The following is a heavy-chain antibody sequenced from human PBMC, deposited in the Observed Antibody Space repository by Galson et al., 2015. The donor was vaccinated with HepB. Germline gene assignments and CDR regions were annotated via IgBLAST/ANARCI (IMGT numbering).Heavy chain of an antibody. Sequence: SLRLSCAGSGFSFKSYGMHWVRQAPGKGLEWVAVISYDGSTKYYADSVKGRFTISRDNSENTVSLQMNNLRAEDAAVFYCAKDGYHYARDSFSGMDVWGQGTTVILSS. CDR3: AKDGYHYARDSFSGMDV. D-gene: IGHD2-2*03. J-gene: IGHJ6*02. CDR1: GFSFKSYG. V-gene: IGHV3-30*18. CDR2: ISYDGSTK.